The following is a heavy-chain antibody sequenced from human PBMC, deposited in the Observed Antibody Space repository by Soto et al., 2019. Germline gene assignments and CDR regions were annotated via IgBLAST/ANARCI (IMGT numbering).Heavy chain of an antibody. CDR2: ISGSGGST. Sequence: EVQLLESGGGLVQPGGSLRLSCAASGFTFSSYAMSWVRQAPGRGLEWVSAISGSGGSTYYADSVKGRFTISRDNSKNTLYLQMNSLRAEDTAVYYCAKAGTVVTQNPDYWGQGTLVTVSS. J-gene: IGHJ4*02. D-gene: IGHD2-21*02. V-gene: IGHV3-23*01. CDR3: AKAGTVVTQNPDY. CDR1: GFTFSSYA.